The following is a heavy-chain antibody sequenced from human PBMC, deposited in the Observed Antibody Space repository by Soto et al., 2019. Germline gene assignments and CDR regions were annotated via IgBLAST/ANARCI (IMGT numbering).Heavy chain of an antibody. D-gene: IGHD3-22*01. J-gene: IGHJ4*02. CDR3: AKRSDYYDPVYYFDY. CDR1: GFTFSSFA. Sequence: GGSLRLSCAASGFTFSSFAMSWVRQAPEKGLEWVSAISASGGTTYYADSVKGRFTLSRDKSKNTLYLQMSSLRADDTAIYYCAKRSDYYDPVYYFDYWGQGILVTVSS. V-gene: IGHV3-23*01. CDR2: ISASGGTT.